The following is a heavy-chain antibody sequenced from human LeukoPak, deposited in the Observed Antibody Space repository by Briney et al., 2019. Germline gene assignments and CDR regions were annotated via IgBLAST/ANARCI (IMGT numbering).Heavy chain of an antibody. CDR2: IYPGDSDT. CDR3: ARLRSDDSSGYKYYYYYYMDV. J-gene: IGHJ6*03. V-gene: IGHV5-51*01. D-gene: IGHD3-22*01. Sequence: GESLKISCKGSGYSFTSYWICWVRQMPGKGLECMGIIYPGDSDTRYSPSFQGQVTISADRSISTAYLQWSSLKASDTAMYYCARLRSDDSSGYKYYYYYYMDVWGKGTTVTVSS. CDR1: GYSFTSYW.